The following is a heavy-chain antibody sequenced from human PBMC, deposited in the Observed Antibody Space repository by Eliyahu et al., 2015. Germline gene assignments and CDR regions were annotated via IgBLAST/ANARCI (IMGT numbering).Heavy chain of an antibody. CDR2: INPNSGGT. D-gene: IGHD3-3*01. CDR1: GYTFTGYY. V-gene: IGHV1-2*06. J-gene: IGHJ4*02. CDR3: ARAPNDFWSGYYFDY. Sequence: QVQLVQSGAEVKKPGASVKVSCKASGYTFTGYYMHWVRQAPGQGLEWMGRINPNSGGTNYAQKFQGRVTMTRDTSISTAYMELSRLRSDDTAVYYCARAPNDFWSGYYFDYWGQGTLVTVSS.